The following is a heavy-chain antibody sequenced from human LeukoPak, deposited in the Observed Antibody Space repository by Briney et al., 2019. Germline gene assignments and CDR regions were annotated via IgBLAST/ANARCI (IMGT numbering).Heavy chain of an antibody. V-gene: IGHV3-7*01. CDR3: ARGGSSYDY. CDR1: GFTFNSYW. D-gene: IGHD6-6*01. CDR2: IKQDGSEK. Sequence: GGSLRLSCAASGFTFNSYWMTWVRQASGKGLEWVANIKQDGSEKYYVDSVKGRFTISRDNAKSSLYLQMNSLRAEDTAVYYCARGGSSYDYWGQGTLVTVSS. J-gene: IGHJ4*02.